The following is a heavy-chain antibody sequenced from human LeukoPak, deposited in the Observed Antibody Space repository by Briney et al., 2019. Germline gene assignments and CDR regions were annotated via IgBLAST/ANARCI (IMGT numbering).Heavy chain of an antibody. V-gene: IGHV3-33*01. Sequence: PGGSLRLSCAASGFTFSSYGMHWVRQAPGKGLEWVAVIWYDGSNKYYADPVKGRFTISRDNSKNTLYLQMNSLRAEDTAVYYCXXXXXXTMIVGIDYWGQGTLVTVSS. CDR1: GFTFSSYG. J-gene: IGHJ4*02. CDR2: IWYDGSNK. D-gene: IGHD3-22*01. CDR3: XXXXXXTMIVGIDY.